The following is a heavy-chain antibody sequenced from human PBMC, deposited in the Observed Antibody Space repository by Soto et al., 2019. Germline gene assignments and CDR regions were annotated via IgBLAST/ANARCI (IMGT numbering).Heavy chain of an antibody. CDR3: AKLKGGRGRFYGMDV. Sequence: DEQLVESGGGSLQPGESLRLSCAASGFSFRNYAMTWVRQSPGKGLEWVSIISSGGGTTNYADSVKGRFSIARDNSQNMLYLQMNGLRGEDTALYYFAKLKGGRGRFYGMDVWGQGTMVIVSS. J-gene: IGHJ6*01. CDR2: ISSGGGTT. CDR1: GFSFRNYA. V-gene: IGHV3-23*04. D-gene: IGHD3-3*01.